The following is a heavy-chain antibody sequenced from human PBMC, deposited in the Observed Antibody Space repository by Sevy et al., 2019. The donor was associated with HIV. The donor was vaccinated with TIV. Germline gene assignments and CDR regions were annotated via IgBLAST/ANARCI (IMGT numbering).Heavy chain of an antibody. J-gene: IGHJ4*02. Sequence: GGSLRLSCSASGFDFFNVWMTWVRQAPGKGLEWVGRIKSETDGGTREYAAAVKGRFTISRDDSKDTLYLQMNSLKTDDTAVYYCATERWGCFETSSRYLLPYFDSWGQGTLVTVSS. CDR2: IKSETDGGTR. V-gene: IGHV3-15*01. D-gene: IGHD5-12*01. CDR1: GFDFFNVW. CDR3: ATERWGCFETSSRYLLPYFDS.